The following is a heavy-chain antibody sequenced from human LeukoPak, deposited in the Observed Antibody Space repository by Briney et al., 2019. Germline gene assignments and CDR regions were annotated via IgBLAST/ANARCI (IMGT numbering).Heavy chain of an antibody. J-gene: IGHJ4*02. CDR2: IYHSGST. Sequence: SSETLSLTCAVSGGSISSSNWWSWVRQPPGKGLAWMGEIYHSGSTNYTRSLESRFTISVDKSKNQFSLKLSPVTAEDTAVYYCAKDLRVAVGRGYFEYWGQRTLVTVPS. D-gene: IGHD2-15*01. CDR3: AKDLRVAVGRGYFEY. CDR1: GGSISSSNW. V-gene: IGHV4-4*02.